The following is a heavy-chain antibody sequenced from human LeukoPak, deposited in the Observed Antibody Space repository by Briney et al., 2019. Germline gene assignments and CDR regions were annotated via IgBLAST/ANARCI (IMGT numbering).Heavy chain of an antibody. D-gene: IGHD5-18*01. CDR3: ARGAMATAPDY. CDR1: GFTFSSYW. Sequence: PGGSLRLSCAASGFTFSSYWMHWVRQAPGKGLVWVSRINTDGSSTSYADSVKGRFTISRDNAKNTLYLQMNSLRAEDTAVYYCARGAMATAPDYWGQGTLVTVSS. V-gene: IGHV3-74*01. J-gene: IGHJ4*02. CDR2: INTDGSST.